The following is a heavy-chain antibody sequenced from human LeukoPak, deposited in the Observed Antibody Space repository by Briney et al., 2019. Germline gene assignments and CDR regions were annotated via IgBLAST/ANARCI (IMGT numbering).Heavy chain of an antibody. CDR2: MNPNSNNT. D-gene: IGHD5-12*01. CDR3: TRAPTVATIADY. J-gene: IGHJ4*02. Sequence: ASVKVSCKASGYTFTSYDINWVRQATGQGLEWMGWMNPNSNNTGYAQKSQGRVTMTRNTSISTAYMELRSLRSEDTAVYYCTRAPTVATIADYWGQGTLVTVSS. V-gene: IGHV1-8*01. CDR1: GYTFTSYD.